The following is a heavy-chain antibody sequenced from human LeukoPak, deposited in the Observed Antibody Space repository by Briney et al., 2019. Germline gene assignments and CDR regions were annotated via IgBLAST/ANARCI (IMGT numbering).Heavy chain of an antibody. V-gene: IGHV4-59*01. D-gene: IGHD2-8*02. CDR1: GGSISGYY. CDR2: IYYSGST. J-gene: IGHJ4*02. Sequence: PSETLSLTCTVSGGSISGYYWSWIRQPPGKELEYIGYIYYSGSTNYNPSFKSRVTISVDTSKNQFSLKLSSVTAADTAVYYCARDPPGTGAYLDYSGQGTLVTVSS. CDR3: ARDPPGTGAYLDY.